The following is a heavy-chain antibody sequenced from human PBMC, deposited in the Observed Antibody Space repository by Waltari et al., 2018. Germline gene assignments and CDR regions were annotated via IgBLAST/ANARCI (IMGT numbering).Heavy chain of an antibody. CDR3: ARDTWREVGATRGDY. Sequence: QVQLVQSGAEVKKPGSSVKVSCKASGGTFSSYTISWVRQAPGQGLEWMGRIIPILGIANYAQKFKGRVTITADKSTSTAYMGLSSLRSEDTAVYYCARDTWREVGATRGDYWGQGTLVTVSS. D-gene: IGHD1-26*01. J-gene: IGHJ4*02. V-gene: IGHV1-69*08. CDR2: IIPILGIA. CDR1: GGTFSSYT.